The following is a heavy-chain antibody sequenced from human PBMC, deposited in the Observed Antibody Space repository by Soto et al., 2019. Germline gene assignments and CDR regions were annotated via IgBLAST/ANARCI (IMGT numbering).Heavy chain of an antibody. Sequence: PGKGLEWIGEIYHSGSTNYNQSLKSRVTISVDKSKNQFSLKLSSVTAADTAVYYCASWHSSGWTYNGFDPRGQGLLVTV. D-gene: IGHD6-19*01. J-gene: IGHJ5*02. CDR3: ASWHSSGWTYNGFDP. CDR2: IYHSGST. V-gene: IGHV4-4*02.